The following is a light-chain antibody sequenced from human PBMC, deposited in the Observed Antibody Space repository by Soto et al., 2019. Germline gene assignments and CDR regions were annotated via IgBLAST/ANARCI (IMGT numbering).Light chain of an antibody. CDR2: GAS. Sequence: EIVLTQSPGTLSLSPGERATLSCRASQSVSSSYLAWYQQKPGQAPSLLIYGASSRATGIPDRFSGSGSGRDFTLTISRLEPEDFAVYYCQQYGSSPLTFGGGTKVEIK. CDR1: QSVSSSY. CDR3: QQYGSSPLT. V-gene: IGKV3-20*01. J-gene: IGKJ4*01.